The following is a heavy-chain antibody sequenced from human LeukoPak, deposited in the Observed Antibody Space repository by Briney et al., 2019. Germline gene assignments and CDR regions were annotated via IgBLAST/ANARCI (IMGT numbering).Heavy chain of an antibody. J-gene: IGHJ4*02. CDR1: GYTFTSYG. V-gene: IGHV1-18*01. D-gene: IGHD3-10*01. CDR3: ARDTYGSGSYSKRVAGEFDY. Sequence: GASVKVSCKASGYTFTSYGISWVRQAPGQGLEWMGWISAYNGNTNYAQKLQGRVTMTTDTSTSTAYMELRSLRSDDTAVYYCARDTYGSGSYSKRVAGEFDYWGQGTLVTVSS. CDR2: ISAYNGNT.